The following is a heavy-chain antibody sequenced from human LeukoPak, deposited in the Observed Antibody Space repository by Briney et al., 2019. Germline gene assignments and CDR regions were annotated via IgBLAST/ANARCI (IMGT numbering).Heavy chain of an antibody. V-gene: IGHV1-69*05. CDR2: IIPIFGTA. CDR3: ARGRTGETLDFDY. D-gene: IGHD3/OR15-3a*01. Sequence: SVKVSCKASGGTFSSYAISWVRQAPGQGLEWMGGIIPIFGTANYAQKFQGRVTITTDESTSTAYMELSSLRSEDTAVYYCARGRTGETLDFDYWGQGTLVTVSS. CDR1: GGTFSSYA. J-gene: IGHJ4*02.